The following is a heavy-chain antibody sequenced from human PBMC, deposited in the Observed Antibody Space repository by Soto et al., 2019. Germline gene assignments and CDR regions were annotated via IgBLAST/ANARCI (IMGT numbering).Heavy chain of an antibody. CDR3: ARHGSDSGWFFFDP. CDR2: VSYSGST. V-gene: IGHV4-59*08. CDR1: GGSIGGYY. J-gene: IGHJ5*02. D-gene: IGHD6-19*01. Sequence: SETLSPTCSLSGGSIGGYYWSGIRHPPGKALAWIGYVSYSGSTDYHPSLKSRVSISIDTSKNQFSLKMISVTAADTAVYYCARHGSDSGWFFFDPWGQGALVTVSS.